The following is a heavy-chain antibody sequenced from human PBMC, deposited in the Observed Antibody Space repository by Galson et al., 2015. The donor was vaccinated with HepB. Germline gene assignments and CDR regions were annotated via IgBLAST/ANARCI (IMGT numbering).Heavy chain of an antibody. CDR1: GFTFSTYS. J-gene: IGHJ4*02. CDR3: ARGWNGGSGINY. D-gene: IGHD3-10*01. CDR2: ISSSSSYI. Sequence: SLRLSCAASGFTFSTYSMSWVRQAPGKGLEWVSSISSSSSYIYYADSLKGRFTISRDNAKNSLYLLMNSLRAEDTAVYYCARGWNGGSGINYWGQGTLVTVSS. V-gene: IGHV3-21*01.